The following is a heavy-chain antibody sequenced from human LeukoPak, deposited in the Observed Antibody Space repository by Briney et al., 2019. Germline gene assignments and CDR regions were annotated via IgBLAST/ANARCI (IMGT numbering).Heavy chain of an antibody. Sequence: GGSLRLSCAASGFTLSRHAVYWVRQAPGKGLEWVSYISSSGSTIYYADSVKGRFTISRDNAKNSLYLQMNSLRAEDTAVYYCAELGITMIGGVWGKGTTVTISS. CDR3: AELGITMIGGV. J-gene: IGHJ6*04. CDR1: GFTLSRHA. V-gene: IGHV3-48*03. CDR2: ISSSGSTI. D-gene: IGHD3-10*02.